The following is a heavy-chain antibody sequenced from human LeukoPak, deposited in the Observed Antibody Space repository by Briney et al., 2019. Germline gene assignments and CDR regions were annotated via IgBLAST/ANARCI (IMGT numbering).Heavy chain of an antibody. CDR1: GYTFTGYY. Sequence: ASVKVSCKASGYTFTGYYMHWVRQAPGQGLEWMGWINPKSGGTNYAQKFQGRVTMTRDTSISTAYMELSRLRSDDSAVYSCARSIVGATPIDYWGQGTLVTVSS. D-gene: IGHD1-26*01. CDR2: INPKSGGT. CDR3: ARSIVGATPIDY. J-gene: IGHJ4*02. V-gene: IGHV1-2*02.